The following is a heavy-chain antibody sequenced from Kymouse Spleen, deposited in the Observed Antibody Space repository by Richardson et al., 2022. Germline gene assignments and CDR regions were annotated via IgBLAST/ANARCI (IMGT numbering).Heavy chain of an antibody. V-gene: IGHV3-33*01. CDR1: GFTFSSYG. D-gene: IGHD3-9*01. Sequence: QVQLVESGGGVVQPGRSLRLSCAASGFTFSSYGMHWVRQAPGKGLEWVAVIWYDGSNKYYADSVKGRFTISRDNSKNTLYLQMNSLRAEDTAVYYCARGALRYFDWFPYYYYYYGMDVWGQGTTVTVSS. CDR2: IWYDGSNK. J-gene: IGHJ6*02. CDR3: ARGALRYFDWFPYYYYYYGMDV.